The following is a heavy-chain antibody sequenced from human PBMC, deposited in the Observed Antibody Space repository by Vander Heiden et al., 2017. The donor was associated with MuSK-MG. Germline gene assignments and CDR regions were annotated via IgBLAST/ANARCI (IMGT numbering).Heavy chain of an antibody. CDR3: AIHSGGQYYYDSSGWFDP. Sequence: EVQLVQSGAEVKKPGESLKISCKASGYSFSTYWIGRVRQMPGKGLEWMGLIYPGDFDTRYSPSFQGQVTISADKSINTAYLQWSSLKASDTAMYYCAIHSGGQYYYDSSGWFDPWGQGTLVTVSS. CDR2: IYPGDFDT. CDR1: GYSFSTYW. J-gene: IGHJ5*02. V-gene: IGHV5-51*03. D-gene: IGHD3-22*01.